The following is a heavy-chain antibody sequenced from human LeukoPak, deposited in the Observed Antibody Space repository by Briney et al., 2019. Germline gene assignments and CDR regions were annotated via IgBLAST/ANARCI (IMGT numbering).Heavy chain of an antibody. J-gene: IGHJ6*03. Sequence: GGSLRLSCVGSDFTVSSHHMAWVRQVPGKGLEWLSIIYSGGKSHNADSLKGRFTVSKDNFRNTVFLEMNSLRAADTAVYYCARCKGIALAYFSGDYYYCYMDVWGKGTTVSVSS. CDR1: DFTVSSHH. V-gene: IGHV3-53*01. CDR3: ARCKGIALAYFSGDYYYCYMDV. CDR2: IYSGGKS. D-gene: IGHD6-19*01.